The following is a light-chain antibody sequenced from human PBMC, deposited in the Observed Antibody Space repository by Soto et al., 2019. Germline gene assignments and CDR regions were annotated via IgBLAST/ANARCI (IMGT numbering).Light chain of an antibody. Sequence: DIQMTQSPSTLSASVGDRVTITCRASQSISSWLAWYQQKPGKAPNLLIYMASSLESGVPSRFSGSGSGTELTLTISSLQPDDFATYYCQQYNSYPLTFGPGTKVDIK. CDR3: QQYNSYPLT. CDR1: QSISSW. V-gene: IGKV1-5*03. J-gene: IGKJ3*01. CDR2: MAS.